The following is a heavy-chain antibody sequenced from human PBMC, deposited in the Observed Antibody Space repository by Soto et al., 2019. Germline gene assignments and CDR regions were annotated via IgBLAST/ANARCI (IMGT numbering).Heavy chain of an antibody. D-gene: IGHD5-12*01. CDR2: IIPIFGTA. J-gene: IGHJ6*02. CDR3: ARDLPGMATTKVIYGMDV. V-gene: IGHV1-69*12. Sequence: QVQLVQSGAEVKKPGSSVKVSCKASGGTFSSYAISWVRQAPGQGLEWMGGIIPIFGTADYAQKFQGRVTITADESTSTAYMELSSLRSEDTAVHYCARDLPGMATTKVIYGMDVWGQGTTVTVSS. CDR1: GGTFSSYA.